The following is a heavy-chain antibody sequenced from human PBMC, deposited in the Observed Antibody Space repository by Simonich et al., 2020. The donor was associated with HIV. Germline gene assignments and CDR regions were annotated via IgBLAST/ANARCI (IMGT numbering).Heavy chain of an antibody. V-gene: IGHV4-34*01. D-gene: IGHD6-13*01. J-gene: IGHJ1*01. CDR2: INPSGST. Sequence: QVQLQQWGAGLLKPSETLSLTCAVYGGSFSGYYWSWIRQPPGKGLEWIGEINPSGSTNYNAALKRRVTRSVDTSKNQFSLKLSSVTAADTAVYYCARLTAGGLGEYFQHWGQGTLVTVSS. CDR1: GGSFSGYY. CDR3: ARLTAGGLGEYFQH.